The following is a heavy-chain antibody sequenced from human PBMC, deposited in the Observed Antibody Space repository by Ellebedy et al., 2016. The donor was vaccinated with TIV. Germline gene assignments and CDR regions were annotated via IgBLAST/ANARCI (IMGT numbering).Heavy chain of an antibody. D-gene: IGHD6-19*01. CDR2: ISPYNGYT. V-gene: IGHV1-18*01. CDR3: VQDSFRYRPGGWYLS. CDR1: GYTFTSFG. J-gene: IGHJ4*02. Sequence: ASVKVSCXTSGYTFTSFGITWVRQAPGQGLEWMGWISPYNGYTNYAQKIQGRVTMTTDTPSSTAYMELRSLRSDDTAMYYCVQDSFRYRPGGWYLSWGQGTLVTVST.